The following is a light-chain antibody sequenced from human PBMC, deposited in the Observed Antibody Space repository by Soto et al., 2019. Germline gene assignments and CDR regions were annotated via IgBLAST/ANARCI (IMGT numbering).Light chain of an antibody. CDR1: QGIGTY. V-gene: IGKV1-9*01. CDR2: AAS. Sequence: DILLTQSPFFLSASVGDRVTITCRASQGIGTYLAWYQHKAGKAPELLIYAASTLQSGVPSRFSGSGSGTEFTLTISSLQPEDFATYYCQQLNTWPIIFGQGTRLEI. J-gene: IGKJ5*01. CDR3: QQLNTWPII.